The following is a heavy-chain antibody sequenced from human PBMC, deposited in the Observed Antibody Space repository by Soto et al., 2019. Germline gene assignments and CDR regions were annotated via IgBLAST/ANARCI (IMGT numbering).Heavy chain of an antibody. CDR3: ARITMVRGHYYYGMDV. D-gene: IGHD3-10*01. J-gene: IGHJ6*02. CDR2: IYYSGST. CDR1: GGPISSSSYY. V-gene: IGHV4-39*01. Sequence: PSETLSLTCTVSGGPISSSSYYWGWIRQPPGKGLEWIGSIYYSGSTYYNPSLKSRVTISVDTSKNQFSLKLSSVTAADTAVYYCARITMVRGHYYYGMDVWGQGTTVTVSS.